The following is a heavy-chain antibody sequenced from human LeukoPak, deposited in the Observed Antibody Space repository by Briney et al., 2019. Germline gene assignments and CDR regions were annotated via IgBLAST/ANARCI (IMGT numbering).Heavy chain of an antibody. V-gene: IGHV4-61*02. CDR1: GGSISSGSYY. Sequence: SETLSLTCTVSGGSISSGSYYWSWIRQPAVKGLEWIGRFYPSGSTNYNPSLKSRVTISVDTSKNQFSLKLSSVTAADTAVYYCARGRSPSMDWNPHEVGNWFDPWGQGTLVTVSS. CDR2: FYPSGST. D-gene: IGHD1-1*01. CDR3: ARGRSPSMDWNPHEVGNWFDP. J-gene: IGHJ5*02.